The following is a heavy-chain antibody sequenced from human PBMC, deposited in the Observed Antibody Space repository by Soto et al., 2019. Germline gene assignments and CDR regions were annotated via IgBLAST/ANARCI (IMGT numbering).Heavy chain of an antibody. V-gene: IGHV4-59*01. CDR3: ARGSTSSYFDGLDV. CDR1: GGSISPYS. D-gene: IGHD2-2*01. J-gene: IGHJ6*02. Sequence: QVQLQESGPGLVKPSETLSLTCTLSGGSISPYSWSWIRQPPGKGLEWIGNIDYSGSTYYKPSLKSRVTISLDTSNNQFSLELSSVIAADTAVYYWARGSTSSYFDGLDVWGQGTTVTVSS. CDR2: IDYSGST.